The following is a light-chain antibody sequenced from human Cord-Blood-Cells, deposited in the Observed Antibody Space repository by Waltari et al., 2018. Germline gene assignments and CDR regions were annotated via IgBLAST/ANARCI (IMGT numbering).Light chain of an antibody. CDR2: DVR. V-gene: IGLV2-14*03. CDR1: SSDVGGYNY. Sequence: QSALTQPASVSGSPGQPITISCTGTSSDVGGYNYVTWYQQHPGKAPKLMIYDVRNRSSGVSTRFSGSRSGNTASLTISGLQAEDEADYYCSSYTSSSTGVFGTGTKVTVL. CDR3: SSYTSSSTGV. J-gene: IGLJ1*01.